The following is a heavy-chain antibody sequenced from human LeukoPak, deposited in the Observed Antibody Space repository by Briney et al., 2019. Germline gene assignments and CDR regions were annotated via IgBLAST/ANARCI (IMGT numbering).Heavy chain of an antibody. J-gene: IGHJ4*02. CDR3: ARMGQGGGYYLDY. CDR2: INTNTGNP. V-gene: IGHV7-4-1*02. CDR1: GYTFTSHG. D-gene: IGHD3-3*01. Sequence: ASVKVSCKASGYTFTSHGVNWVRQAPGQGLEWMGWINTNTGNPTYAQGFTGQFVFSLDTSVSTAYLEISSLKADDTAIYYCARMGQGGGYYLDYWAQGILVTVSS.